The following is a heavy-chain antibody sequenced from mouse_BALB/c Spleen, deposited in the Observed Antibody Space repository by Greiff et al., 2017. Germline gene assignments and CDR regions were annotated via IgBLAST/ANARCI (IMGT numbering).Heavy chain of an antibody. Sequence: EVMLVESGGGLVKPGGSLKLSCAASGFTFSDYYMYWVRQTPEKRLEWVATISDGGSYTYYPDSVKGRFTISRDNAKNNLYLQMSSLKSEDTAMYYCARVVYDYDGFAYWGQGTLVTVSA. D-gene: IGHD2-4*01. V-gene: IGHV5-4*02. CDR1: GFTFSDYY. CDR3: ARVVYDYDGFAY. CDR2: ISDGGSYT. J-gene: IGHJ3*01.